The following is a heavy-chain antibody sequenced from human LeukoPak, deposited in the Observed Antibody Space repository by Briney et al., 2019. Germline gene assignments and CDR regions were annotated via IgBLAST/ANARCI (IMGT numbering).Heavy chain of an antibody. CDR3: AIRFRRVVPAGGAFDI. J-gene: IGHJ3*02. CDR1: GGTFSSYA. D-gene: IGHD2-2*01. V-gene: IGHV1-69*06. CDR2: IIPIFGTA. Sequence: SSVKVSCKASGGTFSSYAISWVRQAPGQGLEWMGGIIPIFGTANYAQKSQGRVTITADKSTSTAYMELSSLRSEDTAVYYCAIRFRRVVPAGGAFDIWGQGTMVTVSS.